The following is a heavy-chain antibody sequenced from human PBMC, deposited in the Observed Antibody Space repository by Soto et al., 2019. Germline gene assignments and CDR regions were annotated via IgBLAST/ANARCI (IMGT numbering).Heavy chain of an antibody. J-gene: IGHJ4*02. CDR3: EKARGSHYLDN. V-gene: IGHV3-30*18. CDR2: ISYDGTHQ. CDR1: GFTFRNYD. Sequence: GGSLRLSCAASGFTFRNYDMHWVRQAPGKGLEWVAAISYDGTHQHYVDSVRGRFTISRDTSTNTVYLQMNSLRAEDTAVYYCEKARGSHYLDNSSQGPLVTVSS. D-gene: IGHD3-16*01.